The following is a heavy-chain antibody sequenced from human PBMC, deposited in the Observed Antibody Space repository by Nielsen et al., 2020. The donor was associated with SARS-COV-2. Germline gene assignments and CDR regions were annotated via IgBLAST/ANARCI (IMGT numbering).Heavy chain of an antibody. CDR3: ARDKYGGWFDP. D-gene: IGHD2-8*01. V-gene: IGHV3-53*01. J-gene: IGHJ5*02. Sequence: GESLKISCAASGFTVSSNYMSWVRQAPGKGLEWVSVIYSGGSTYYADSVKGRFTISRDNAKNTLYLQMNSLRAEDTAVYYCARDKYGGWFDPWGQGTLVTVSS. CDR2: IYSGGST. CDR1: GFTVSSNY.